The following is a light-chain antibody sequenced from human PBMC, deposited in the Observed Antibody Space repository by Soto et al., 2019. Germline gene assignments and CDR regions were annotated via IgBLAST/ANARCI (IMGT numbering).Light chain of an antibody. V-gene: IGKV4-1*01. CDR3: QQYYSTPIT. J-gene: IGKJ5*01. CDR1: QSVLYSSNNKNY. CDR2: WAS. Sequence: DIVMTQSPDSLAVSLGERATINCKSSQSVLYSSNNKNYVAWYQQKPGQPPKLLIYWASTRESGVPDRFSGSGSGTDFTLTIRSLQAEDVAVYYCQQYYSTPITFGQGTRLEIK.